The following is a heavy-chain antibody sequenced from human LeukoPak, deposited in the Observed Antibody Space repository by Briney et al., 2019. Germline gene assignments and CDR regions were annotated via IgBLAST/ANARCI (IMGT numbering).Heavy chain of an antibody. V-gene: IGHV1-18*01. D-gene: IGHD3-10*01. CDR2: ISAYNGNT. CDR3: ARDYLVRGVLAYFDY. J-gene: IGHJ4*02. CDR1: GYTFTGYG. Sequence: ASVKVSCKASGYTFTGYGISWVRQAPGQGLEWMGWISAYNGNTNYAQKLQGRVTMTTDTSTSTAYMELRSLRSDDTAVYYCARDYLVRGVLAYFDYWGQGTLVTVSS.